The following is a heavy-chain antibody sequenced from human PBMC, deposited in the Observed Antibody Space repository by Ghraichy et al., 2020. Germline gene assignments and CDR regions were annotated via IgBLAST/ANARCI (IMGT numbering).Heavy chain of an antibody. CDR3: AKEGPYNWNDYYFDY. V-gene: IGHV3-23*01. Sequence: VSAISGSGGSTYYADSVKGRFTISRDNSKNTLYLKMNSLRGEDTAVYYCAKEGPYNWNDYYFDYWG. J-gene: IGHJ4*01. D-gene: IGHD1-1*01. CDR2: ISGSGGST.